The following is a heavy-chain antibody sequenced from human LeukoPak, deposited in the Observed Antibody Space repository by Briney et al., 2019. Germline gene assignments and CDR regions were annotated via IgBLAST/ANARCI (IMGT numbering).Heavy chain of an antibody. Sequence: GRSLRLSCAASGFTFSSYGMHWVRQAPGKGLEWVAVIWYDGSNKYYADSVKGRFTISRDNSKNTLYLQMNSLRAEDTAVYYCAKGSDGDYIDYWGQGTLVTVSS. J-gene: IGHJ4*02. V-gene: IGHV3-33*06. CDR1: GFTFSSYG. CDR3: AKGSDGDYIDY. D-gene: IGHD4-17*01. CDR2: IWYDGSNK.